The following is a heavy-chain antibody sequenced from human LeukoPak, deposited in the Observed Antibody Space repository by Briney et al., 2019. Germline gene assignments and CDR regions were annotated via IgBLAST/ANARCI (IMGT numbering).Heavy chain of an antibody. Sequence: PGGSLRLSCAASGFTFSSYGMHWVRQAPGKGLEWVAFIRYDGSNKYYADSVKGRFTIPRDNSKNTLYLQMNSLRAEDTAVYYCAKDRSSGYYYYLDYWGQGTLVTVSS. V-gene: IGHV3-30*02. CDR1: GFTFSSYG. D-gene: IGHD3-22*01. CDR2: IRYDGSNK. J-gene: IGHJ4*02. CDR3: AKDRSSGYYYYLDY.